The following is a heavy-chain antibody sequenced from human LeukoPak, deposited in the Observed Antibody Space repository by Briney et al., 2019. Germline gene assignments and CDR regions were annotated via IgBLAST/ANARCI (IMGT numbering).Heavy chain of an antibody. CDR1: GGSISSHY. Sequence: PSETLSLTCTVSGGSISSHYWNWIRQPPGKGLEWIGYIYYSGSTNYNPSLKSRVTISVDTSKNQFSLKLSSVTAADTAVYYCARLGRNEEAVAGQEGDYYYYYYMDVWGKGTTVTVSS. J-gene: IGHJ6*03. D-gene: IGHD6-19*01. CDR2: IYYSGST. V-gene: IGHV4-59*11. CDR3: ARLGRNEEAVAGQEGDYYYYYYMDV.